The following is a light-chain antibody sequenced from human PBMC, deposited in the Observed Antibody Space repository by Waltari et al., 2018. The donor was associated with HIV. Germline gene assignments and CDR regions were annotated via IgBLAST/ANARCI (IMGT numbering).Light chain of an antibody. CDR2: SVS. V-gene: IGKV1-9*01. Sequence: IQLTQSPSFLSASVGERLTITCRATQAVGSYLAWYQQKPGKAPNLLSYSVSILQTGVPSRFSGSGSGTEFTLTITGLQPEDFATYYCQQLKTYPLSFGGGTKVEIK. CDR3: QQLKTYPLS. J-gene: IGKJ4*01. CDR1: QAVGSY.